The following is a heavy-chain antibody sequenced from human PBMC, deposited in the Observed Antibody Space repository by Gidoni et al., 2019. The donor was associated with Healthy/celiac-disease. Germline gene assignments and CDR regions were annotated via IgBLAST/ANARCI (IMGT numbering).Heavy chain of an antibody. Sequence: QVQLQQWGAGLLKPSETLSLTCAVYVGSFSGYYWSWIRQPPGKGLEWIGEINHSGSTNYHPSLKSRVTISVDTSKNQFSLKLSSVTAADTAVYYCARGADSSSWYEWFDPWGQGTLVTVSS. CDR1: VGSFSGYY. J-gene: IGHJ5*02. CDR3: ARGADSSSWYEWFDP. D-gene: IGHD6-13*01. V-gene: IGHV4-34*01. CDR2: INHSGST.